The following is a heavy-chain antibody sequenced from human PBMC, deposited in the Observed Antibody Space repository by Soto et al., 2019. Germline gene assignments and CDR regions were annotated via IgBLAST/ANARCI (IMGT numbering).Heavy chain of an antibody. D-gene: IGHD2-2*01. Sequence: PSETMYLTCTVSSDSISGLYGTWIRQPAGKGLEWIGRIYSSGETNYNPSLTGRVIMSLDTSKNQFSLNLTSVTAADTAVYYCARVVPGAEAWFGPWGQGTLVTVSS. J-gene: IGHJ5*02. CDR2: IYSSGET. V-gene: IGHV4-4*07. CDR1: SDSISGLY. CDR3: ARVVPGAEAWFGP.